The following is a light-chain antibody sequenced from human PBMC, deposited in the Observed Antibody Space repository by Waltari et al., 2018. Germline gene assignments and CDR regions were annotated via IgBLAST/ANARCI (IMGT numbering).Light chain of an antibody. CDR1: QTIGVS. CDR2: HAS. V-gene: IGKV3-15*01. J-gene: IGKJ1*01. Sequence: TVVTQSPATLSVSPGERATLPCRTSQTIGVSLAWYQLKPRQDPRLLIYHASTRATGSPGRFSGSGSGSDFTLTISSLQTEDVAVYYCQQYNNWPPGTFGQGTKVEI. CDR3: QQYNNWPPGT.